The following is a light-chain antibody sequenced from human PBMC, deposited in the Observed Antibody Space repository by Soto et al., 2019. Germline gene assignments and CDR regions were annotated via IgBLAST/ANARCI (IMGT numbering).Light chain of an antibody. CDR2: DAS. Sequence: AIQLTQSPSSLSASVGDRVTITCRASQGISSALAWYQQKPGKAPKLLIYDASSLESGVPSRFSGSGSGTDFTLTISSLQPEDFATYYCQQCLFTFGPGTKVDIK. V-gene: IGKV1-13*02. CDR1: QGISSA. CDR3: QQCLFT. J-gene: IGKJ3*01.